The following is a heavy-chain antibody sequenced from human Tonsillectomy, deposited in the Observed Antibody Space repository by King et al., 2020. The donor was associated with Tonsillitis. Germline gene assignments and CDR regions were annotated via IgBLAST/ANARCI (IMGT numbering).Heavy chain of an antibody. CDR3: AREYWA. CDR1: GFTFSSYA. D-gene: IGHD2-15*01. Sequence: VQLVESGGGVVQPGRSLRLSCAASGFTFSSYAMHWVRQAPGKGLEGVAVISYDGSNKYYADSVKGRFTISRDNSKNTLYLQMNSLRVEDTAVYYCAREYWAWGQGTLVTVSS. J-gene: IGHJ5*02. V-gene: IGHV3-30-3*01. CDR2: ISYDGSNK.